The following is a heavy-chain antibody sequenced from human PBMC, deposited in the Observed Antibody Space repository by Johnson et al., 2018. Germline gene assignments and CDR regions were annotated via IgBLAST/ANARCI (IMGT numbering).Heavy chain of an antibody. J-gene: IGHJ3*01. Sequence: EVQLVETGGGLVQPGRSLRLSCTASGFNFGDYAMTWFRQAPGKGLEWVSGISGGGGSTYYADSVKGRFTISRDNSKNTLFLQMNSLGAEDTAIYYSAKDATTLAGFLYKGDAFDVWGQGTMVTVSS. V-gene: IGHV3-23*04. CDR3: AKDATTLAGFLYKGDAFDV. CDR1: GFNFGDYA. D-gene: IGHD3-10*01. CDR2: ISGGGGST.